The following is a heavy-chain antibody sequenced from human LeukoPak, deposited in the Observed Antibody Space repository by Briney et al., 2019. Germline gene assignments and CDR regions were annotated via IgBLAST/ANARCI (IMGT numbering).Heavy chain of an antibody. Sequence: ASMKVSCKASGYTFTGYYMHWVRQAPGQGLEWMGWINPNSGGTNYAQKFQGRVTMTRDTSISTAYMELSRLRSDDTAVYYCARKPPYSGSPTSDAFDIWGQGTMVTVSS. D-gene: IGHD1-26*01. CDR2: INPNSGGT. CDR1: GYTFTGYY. V-gene: IGHV1-2*02. J-gene: IGHJ3*02. CDR3: ARKPPYSGSPTSDAFDI.